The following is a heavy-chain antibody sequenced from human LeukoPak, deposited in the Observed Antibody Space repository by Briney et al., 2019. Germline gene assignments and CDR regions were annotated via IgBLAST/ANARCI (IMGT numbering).Heavy chain of an antibody. CDR1: GYTFTGYY. J-gene: IGHJ4*02. CDR3: AMKGPWFGDDFDY. V-gene: IGHV1-2*02. D-gene: IGHD3-10*01. Sequence: ASVKVSCKASGYTFTGYYMHWVRQAPGQGLEWMGWINPNSGGINYAQKFQGRVTMTRDTSISTAYMELSRLRSDDTAVYYCAMKGPWFGDDFDYWGQGTLVTVSS. CDR2: INPNSGGI.